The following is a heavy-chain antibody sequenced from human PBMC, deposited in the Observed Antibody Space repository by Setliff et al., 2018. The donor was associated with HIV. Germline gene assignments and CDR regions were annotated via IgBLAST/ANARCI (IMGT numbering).Heavy chain of an antibody. CDR2: IPHNGGT. J-gene: IGHJ4*02. V-gene: IGHV4-34*01. CDR3: ARYSTLTTNFDY. D-gene: IGHD4-17*01. Sequence: PSETLSLTCAVHGGPLTDHYWNWIRQSPGKGLEWIATIPHNGGTYYNPDPSLTGRVTISLDTSKNQFSLKLAFVTAADTAVYYCARYSTLTTNFDYWGQGTLVTVSS. CDR1: GGPLTDHY.